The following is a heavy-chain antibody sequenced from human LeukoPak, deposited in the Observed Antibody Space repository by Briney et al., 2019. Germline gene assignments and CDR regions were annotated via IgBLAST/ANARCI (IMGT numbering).Heavy chain of an antibody. D-gene: IGHD1-26*01. Sequence: VASVKVSCKTSGYTFTDYYIHWVRQAPGQGLEWMGWISAYNGNTNYAQKLQGRITMTTDTSTTTVCMELRSLRSDDTAMYYCARGGASGPQGFDYWGQGTLVTVSS. J-gene: IGHJ4*02. CDR3: ARGGASGPQGFDY. V-gene: IGHV1-18*04. CDR2: ISAYNGNT. CDR1: GYTFTDYY.